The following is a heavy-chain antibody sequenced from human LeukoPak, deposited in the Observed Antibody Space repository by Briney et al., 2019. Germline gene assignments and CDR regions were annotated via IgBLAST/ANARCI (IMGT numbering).Heavy chain of an antibody. Sequence: RGSLRLSCAASGFTFSSYAMSWVRQAPGKGLEWVSTISGSGGNTYYADSVKGRFTISRDNSKNTLYLQMNSLRAEDTAVYYCAKHFGSSYGYYAYWGQGTLVTVSS. CDR3: AKHFGSSYGYYAY. J-gene: IGHJ4*02. V-gene: IGHV3-23*01. D-gene: IGHD5-18*01. CDR2: ISGSGGNT. CDR1: GFTFSSYA.